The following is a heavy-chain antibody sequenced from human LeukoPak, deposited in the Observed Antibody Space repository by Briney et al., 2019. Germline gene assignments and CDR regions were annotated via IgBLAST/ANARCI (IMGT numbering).Heavy chain of an antibody. Sequence: SETLSLTCTVSGGSISSYYWSWVRQPPGKGLEWIGYIYYTGSTNYSPSLQSRVTISVDTSKNQFSLNLNSVTAADTAVYYCARVIVVVPIGVYHYYAMDVWGQGTTVTVSS. CDR1: GGSISSYY. V-gene: IGHV4-59*12. J-gene: IGHJ6*02. CDR2: IYYTGST. D-gene: IGHD2-2*01. CDR3: ARVIVVVPIGVYHYYAMDV.